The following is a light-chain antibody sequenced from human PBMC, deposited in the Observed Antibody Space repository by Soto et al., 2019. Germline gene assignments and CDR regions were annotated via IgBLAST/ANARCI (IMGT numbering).Light chain of an antibody. J-gene: IGKJ5*01. V-gene: IGKV1-9*01. CDR2: AAS. CDR3: QQRKSYPIT. Sequence: DIQLTQSPSFLSASVGDRVTITCRASHDINTCLAGYQQKPGKAPKLLIFAASTLQYGVPSRFSGSGSGTEFPVTITSLQPEDFAPYYCQQRKSYPITFGQGTRLEIK. CDR1: HDINTC.